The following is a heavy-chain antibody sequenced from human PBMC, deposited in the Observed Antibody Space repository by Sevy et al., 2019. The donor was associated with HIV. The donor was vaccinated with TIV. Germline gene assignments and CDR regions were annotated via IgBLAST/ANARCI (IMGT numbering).Heavy chain of an antibody. CDR1: GGTFSSYA. D-gene: IGHD6-6*01. CDR3: ARAGIAARPTYYYYYMDV. Sequence: SVKVSCKASGGTFSSYAINWVRQAPGQGLEWMGGIIPIFGTANYAQKFQGRVTITADKSTSTAYMELSSLRSEDTAVYYCARAGIAARPTYYYYYMDVWGKGTTVTVSS. J-gene: IGHJ6*03. CDR2: IIPIFGTA. V-gene: IGHV1-69*06.